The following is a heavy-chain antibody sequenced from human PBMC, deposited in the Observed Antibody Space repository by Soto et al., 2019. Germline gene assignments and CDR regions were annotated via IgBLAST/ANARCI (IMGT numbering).Heavy chain of an antibody. CDR1: GFTFSTYS. CDR2: ISSSSTYI. CDR3: LIAVAGSFAPDY. Sequence: LRLSCAASGFTFSTYSMNWVRQAPGKGLEWVSYISSSSTYIYYADSVKGRFTISRDNAKNSLYLQMNSLRAEDTAVYYCLIAVAGSFAPDYWGQGTLVTVSS. J-gene: IGHJ4*02. D-gene: IGHD6-19*01. V-gene: IGHV3-21*01.